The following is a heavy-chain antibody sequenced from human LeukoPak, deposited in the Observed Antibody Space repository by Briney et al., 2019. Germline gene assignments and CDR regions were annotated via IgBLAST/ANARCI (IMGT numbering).Heavy chain of an antibody. D-gene: IGHD1-26*01. CDR1: GGSINSRYYY. CDR3: ARANSGSPYDAFDI. V-gene: IGHV4-39*01. Sequence: SETLSLTCTVSGGSINSRYYYWSWIRQPPGKGLEWIGSIYYSGSTYYNPSLKSRVTISVDTSKNQFSLKLSSVTAADTAVYYCARANSGSPYDAFDIWGQGTMVTVSS. CDR2: IYYSGST. J-gene: IGHJ3*02.